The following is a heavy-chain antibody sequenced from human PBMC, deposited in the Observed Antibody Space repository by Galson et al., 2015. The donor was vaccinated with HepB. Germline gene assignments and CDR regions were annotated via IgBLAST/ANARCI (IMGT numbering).Heavy chain of an antibody. J-gene: IGHJ4*02. Sequence: QVQLQESGPGLVKPSQTMSLTCTVSGGSISSDGYYWSWIRQHPGKGLKWIGYIYYTGTTYYNPSLKSRATVSIDTSKNQFSLKLSSVTAADTAVYYCARVGAARIDYWGQGTLVTVSS. CDR3: ARVGAARIDY. CDR2: IYYTGTT. CDR1: GGSISSDGYY. V-gene: IGHV4-31*03. D-gene: IGHD6-6*01.